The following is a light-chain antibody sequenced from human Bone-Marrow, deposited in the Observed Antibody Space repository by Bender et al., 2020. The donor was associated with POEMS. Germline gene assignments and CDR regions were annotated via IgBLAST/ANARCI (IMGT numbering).Light chain of an antibody. V-gene: IGLV2-14*03. J-gene: IGLJ1*01. CDR2: DID. CDR1: SSNIGTYNY. CDR3: SSYTTSTTFI. Sequence: QSALTQPASVSGSPGQSITISCTGSSSNIGTYNYVSWYQQHPAKVPKLFIFDIDNRPTGFSNRFCGSKSDNTASLTISGLRAEDEADYCCSSYTTSTTFIFGTGTKVVVL.